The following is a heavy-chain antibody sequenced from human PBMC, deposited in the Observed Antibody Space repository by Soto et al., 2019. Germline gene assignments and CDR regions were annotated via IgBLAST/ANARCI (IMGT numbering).Heavy chain of an antibody. Sequence: DVQLVESGGGLVQPGRSLRLSCAASGFTFDDYAMHWVRQAPGKGLEWVSGISWNSGSIGYADSVKGRFTISRDNAKNXQYLQMNSLRAEDTALYYCAKDMTTVTTSYYYGMDVWGQGTTVTVSS. CDR2: ISWNSGSI. CDR1: GFTFDDYA. J-gene: IGHJ6*02. CDR3: AKDMTTVTTSYYYGMDV. V-gene: IGHV3-9*01. D-gene: IGHD4-17*01.